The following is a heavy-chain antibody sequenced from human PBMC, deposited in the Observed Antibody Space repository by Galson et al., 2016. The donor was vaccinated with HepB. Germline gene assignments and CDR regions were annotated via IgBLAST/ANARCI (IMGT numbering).Heavy chain of an antibody. CDR1: GYTFSSNG. Sequence: SVKVSCKASGYTFSSNGISWVRQAPGQGLEWMGWIKVYNDDTAYAQKFQGRVTMTTDTSTTTAYMELRSLRSDHTAVYYCAGSGYFGGAACYSEGLDVWGQGTTVTVSS. V-gene: IGHV1-18*01. D-gene: IGHD2-15*01. J-gene: IGHJ6*02. CDR3: AGSGYFGGAACYSEGLDV. CDR2: IKVYNDDT.